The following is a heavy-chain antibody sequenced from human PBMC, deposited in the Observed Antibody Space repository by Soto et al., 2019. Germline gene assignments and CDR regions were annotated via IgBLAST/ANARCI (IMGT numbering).Heavy chain of an antibody. CDR2: INPSGST. CDR3: ARVYCSGGVCYSIDY. D-gene: IGHD2-15*01. V-gene: IGHV1-46*03. J-gene: IGHJ4*02. CDR1: GYTFTSYY. Sequence: QVQLVQSGAEVKKPGASVKVSCKASGYTFTSYYLHWVRQAPGQGLEWMGIINPSGSTTYAQKFQGRVTMTRDTSTSTVYMELSSLRSEDTAVYYCARVYCSGGVCYSIDYWGQGTLVTVSS.